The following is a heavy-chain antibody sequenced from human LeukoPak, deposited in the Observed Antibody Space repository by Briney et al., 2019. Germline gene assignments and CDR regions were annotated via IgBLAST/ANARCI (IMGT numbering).Heavy chain of an antibody. CDR2: ISYDGSNK. CDR1: GFTFSSYA. J-gene: IGHJ6*02. D-gene: IGHD6-13*01. CDR3: ARDRVAAAGHYYCYYGMDV. V-gene: IGHV3-30*04. Sequence: GGSLRLSCAASGFTFSSYAMHRVRQAPGKGLEWVAVISYDGSNKYYADSVKGRFTISRDNSKNTLYLQMNSLRAEDTAVYYCARDRVAAAGHYYCYYGMDVWGQGTTVTVSS.